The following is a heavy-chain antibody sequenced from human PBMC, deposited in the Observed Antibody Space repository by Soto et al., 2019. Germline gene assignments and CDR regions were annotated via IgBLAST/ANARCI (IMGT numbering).Heavy chain of an antibody. CDR3: AKDIFYYYDSSRPLDY. Sequence: GGSLRLSCAASGFTFSSYAMSWVRQAPGKGLEWVSAISGSGGSTYYADSVKGRFTISRDNSKNTLYLQMNSLRAEDTAVYYCAKDIFYYYDSSRPLDYWGQGALVTVSS. CDR1: GFTFSSYA. V-gene: IGHV3-23*01. CDR2: ISGSGGST. D-gene: IGHD3-22*01. J-gene: IGHJ4*02.